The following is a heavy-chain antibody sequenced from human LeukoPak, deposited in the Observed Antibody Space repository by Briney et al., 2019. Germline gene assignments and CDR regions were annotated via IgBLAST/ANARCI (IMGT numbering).Heavy chain of an antibody. CDR2: IYYSGST. V-gene: IGHV4-39*01. CDR3: ARLFPLMVRGVSDAFDI. D-gene: IGHD3-10*01. Sequence: SETLSLTCTVSGGSISSSSYYWGWIRQPPGKGLEWIGSIYYSGSTYYNPSLKSRVTISVDTSKNQFSLKLSSVTAADTAVYYCARLFPLMVRGVSDAFDIWGQGTMVTVSS. CDR1: GGSISSSSYY. J-gene: IGHJ3*02.